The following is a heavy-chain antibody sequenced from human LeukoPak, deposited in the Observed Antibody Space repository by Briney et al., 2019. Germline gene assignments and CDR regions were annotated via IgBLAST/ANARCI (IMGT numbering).Heavy chain of an antibody. J-gene: IGHJ3*02. CDR2: ISSNGGST. CDR1: GFTFSSYA. V-gene: IGHV3-64D*06. D-gene: IGHD3-22*01. CDR3: ARGGYYYDISGAFDI. Sequence: GGSLRLSCSASGFTFSSYAMHWVRQAPGKGLEYVSAISSNGGSTYYADSVKGRFTISRDNSKNTLYLQMSSLRAEDTAVYYCARGGYYYDISGAFDIWGQGTMVTVSS.